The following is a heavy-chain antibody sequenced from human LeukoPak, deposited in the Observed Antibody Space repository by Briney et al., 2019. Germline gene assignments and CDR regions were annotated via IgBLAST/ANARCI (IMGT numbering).Heavy chain of an antibody. CDR1: GGSLNSRDYY. CDR2: VFYSGSS. Sequence: PSETLSLTCTVSGGSLNSRDYYWVWIRQPPGKRLEWIGSVFYSGSSYSNPSLESRLTMFVDTSKNQFSLRLNSVTAADKAVYYCARHRDSGLYYLDSWGQGTLATVSS. J-gene: IGHJ4*02. D-gene: IGHD6-19*01. CDR3: ARHRDSGLYYLDS. V-gene: IGHV4-39*01.